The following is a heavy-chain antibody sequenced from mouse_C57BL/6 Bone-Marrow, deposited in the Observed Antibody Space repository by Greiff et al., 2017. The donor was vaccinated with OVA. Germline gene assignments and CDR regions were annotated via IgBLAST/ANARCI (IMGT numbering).Heavy chain of an antibody. J-gene: IGHJ1*03. CDR2: IWSGGST. Sequence: VKLQESGPGLVQPSQSLSITCTVSGFSLTSYGVHWVRQSPGQGLEWLGVIWSGGSTDYNAAFISRLSISKDNSKSQFFLKMNSLQAEDTAIYYCARNKFDGSRGYFDVWVTGTTVTVSS. CDR3: ARNKFDGSRGYFDV. D-gene: IGHD1-1*01. V-gene: IGHV2-2*01. CDR1: GFSLTSYG.